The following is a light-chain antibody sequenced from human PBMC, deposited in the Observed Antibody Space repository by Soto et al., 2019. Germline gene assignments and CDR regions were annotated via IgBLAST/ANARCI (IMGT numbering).Light chain of an antibody. CDR2: GAS. V-gene: IGKV3-11*01. J-gene: IGKJ4*01. CDR1: QSVSSY. Sequence: EIVLTQSPATLSLSPGERATLSCRASQSVSSYLAWYQQKPGQAPRLLIYGASNRATGTPARFSGSGTGTDFTLTISSLEPEDSAIYYCQQRRDLPPLTFGGGTKVEI. CDR3: QQRRDLPPLT.